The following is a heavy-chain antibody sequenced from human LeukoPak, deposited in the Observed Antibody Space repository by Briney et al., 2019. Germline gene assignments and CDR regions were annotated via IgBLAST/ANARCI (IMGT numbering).Heavy chain of an antibody. V-gene: IGHV4-31*03. CDR3: ARDVSSTFPTWFDP. CDR1: GDSISSRTYY. D-gene: IGHD6-6*01. Sequence: SETLSLTCSVSGDSISSRTYYWTWIRQHPEKGLEWIGYIWDSGSTNYNPSLKSRVTISVDTSKNQFSLKLTSVTAADTAVYYCARDVSSTFPTWFDPWGQGILVIVSS. J-gene: IGHJ5*02. CDR2: IWDSGST.